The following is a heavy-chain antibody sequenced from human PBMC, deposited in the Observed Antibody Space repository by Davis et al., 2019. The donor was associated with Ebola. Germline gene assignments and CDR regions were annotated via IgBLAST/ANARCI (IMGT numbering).Heavy chain of an antibody. CDR2: TYYRSKWYN. J-gene: IGHJ4*02. CDR1: GDSVSSNSAA. CDR3: ARSSTFGSGWFDY. Sequence: SETLSLTCALSGDSVSSNSAAWNWIRQSPSRGLEWLGRTYYRSKWYNDYAVSVKSRITINPDTSKNQFSLQLNSVTPEDTAVYYYARSSTFGSGWFDYWGQGTLVTVSS. V-gene: IGHV6-1*01. D-gene: IGHD3-16*01.